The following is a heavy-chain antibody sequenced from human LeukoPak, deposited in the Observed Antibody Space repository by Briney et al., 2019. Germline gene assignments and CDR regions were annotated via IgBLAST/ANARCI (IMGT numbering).Heavy chain of an antibody. CDR1: GLTLSNYA. J-gene: IGHJ4*02. Sequence: GGSLRLSCAATGLTLSNYAMSWVRQAPGKGLEWVSAISGSGGTTHHAVSVKGRFTISRDNSKNTLYLQMNSLRDEDTAVYYCAKVGFGGVIGRDYFDYWGQGTLVTVSS. CDR3: AKVGFGGVIGRDYFDY. CDR2: ISGSGGTT. D-gene: IGHD3-16*02. V-gene: IGHV3-23*01.